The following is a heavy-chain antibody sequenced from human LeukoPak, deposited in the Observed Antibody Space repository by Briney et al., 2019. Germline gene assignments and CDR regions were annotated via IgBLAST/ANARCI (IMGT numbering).Heavy chain of an antibody. Sequence: GGSLRLSCPASGFTFSSYSMNWVRQAPGKGLEWVSSISSSSSYIYYADSVKGRFTISRDNAKNSLYLQMNSLRAEDTAVYYCARDSTRDYGYYYYYYMDVWGKGTTVTISS. CDR2: ISSSSSYI. CDR1: GFTFSSYS. V-gene: IGHV3-21*01. J-gene: IGHJ6*03. CDR3: ARDSTRDYGYYYYYYMDV. D-gene: IGHD4-17*01.